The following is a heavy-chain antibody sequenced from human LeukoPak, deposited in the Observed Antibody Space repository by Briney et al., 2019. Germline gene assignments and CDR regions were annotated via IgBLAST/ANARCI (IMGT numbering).Heavy chain of an antibody. D-gene: IGHD1-26*01. CDR1: GYTLTELS. Sequence: ASVTVSCKVSGYTLTELSMHWVRQAPGKGLEWVGGFDPEDGETIYAQKFQGRVTMTEDTSTGTAYMELRSLRSEDTAVYYCATESYSGSYLYAFDIWGQGTMVTVSS. J-gene: IGHJ3*02. V-gene: IGHV1-24*01. CDR2: FDPEDGET. CDR3: ATESYSGSYLYAFDI.